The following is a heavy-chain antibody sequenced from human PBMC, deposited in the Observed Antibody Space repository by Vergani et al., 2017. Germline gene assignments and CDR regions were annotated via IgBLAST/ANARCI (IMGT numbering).Heavy chain of an antibody. V-gene: IGHV4-39*01. Sequence: QLQLQESGPGLVKPSETLSLTCTVSGVSIGRNSYYWGWIRQPPGKGLEWIGTIYYTGTTYYNEAHKSPLTISVDTSKNQFSLNLTSVTAADTAVYYCTRHGRSGWAGYFQHWGQGTLVTASS. CDR1: GVSIGRNSYY. CDR2: IYYTGTT. CDR3: TRHGRSGWAGYFQH. D-gene: IGHD6-19*01. J-gene: IGHJ1*01.